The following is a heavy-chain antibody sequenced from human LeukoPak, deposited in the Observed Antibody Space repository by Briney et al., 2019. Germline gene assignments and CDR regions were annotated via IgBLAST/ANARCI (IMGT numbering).Heavy chain of an antibody. J-gene: IGHJ4*02. D-gene: IGHD3-22*01. CDR2: IKQDGSEK. CDR3: ARAVYDSSGLGNY. CDR1: GFTFSSYW. V-gene: IGHV3-7*01. Sequence: GGPLRLSCAASGFTFSSYWMSWVRQAPGKGLEWVANIKQDGSEKNYVHSVKGRFTISRDNAKNSLYLQMNSLRAEDMAVYYCARAVYDSSGLGNYWGQGTQVTVSS.